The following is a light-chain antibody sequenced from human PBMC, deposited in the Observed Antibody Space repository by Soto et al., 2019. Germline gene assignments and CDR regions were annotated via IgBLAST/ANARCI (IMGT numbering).Light chain of an antibody. CDR2: DVS. Sequence: QSALTQPASVSGSPGQSITISCTGTSSDVGGYNYVSWYQQHPGKAPKLMIYDVSNRPSGVSNRFSGSKSGNTASLTISGLQAEDEAAYYCSSYTSSSIPYVFGPGTKVTVL. CDR3: SSYTSSSIPYV. CDR1: SSDVGGYNY. J-gene: IGLJ1*01. V-gene: IGLV2-14*01.